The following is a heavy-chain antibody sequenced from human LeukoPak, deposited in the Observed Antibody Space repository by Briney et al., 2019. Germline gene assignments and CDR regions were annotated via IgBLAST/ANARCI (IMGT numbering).Heavy chain of an antibody. D-gene: IGHD3-22*01. J-gene: IGHJ6*02. CDR2: IYYSGST. CDR1: GGSISSYY. CDR3: ARHLISYDSTEDYYYGMDV. V-gene: IGHV4-59*08. Sequence: PSETLSFTCTVSGGSISSYYRSWIRQPPGKGLEWIGYIYYSGSTNYNPSLKSRVTISVDTSKNQFSLKLSSVTAADTAVYYCARHLISYDSTEDYYYGMDVWGQGTTVTVSS.